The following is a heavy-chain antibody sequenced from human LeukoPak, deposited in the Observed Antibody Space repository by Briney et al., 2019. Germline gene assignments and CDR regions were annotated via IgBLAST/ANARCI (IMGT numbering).Heavy chain of an antibody. J-gene: IGHJ4*02. D-gene: IGHD2-15*01. CDR2: MSYSGST. Sequence: SETLSLTCTVSGGSISSYYWSWIRQPPGKGLEWIGYMSYSGSTNYSPSLKSRVTISVDTSKNQLSLKLSSVTAADTAVYYCARGGSIVYFDYWGQGTLVSVSS. V-gene: IGHV4-59*01. CDR1: GGSISSYY. CDR3: ARGGSIVYFDY.